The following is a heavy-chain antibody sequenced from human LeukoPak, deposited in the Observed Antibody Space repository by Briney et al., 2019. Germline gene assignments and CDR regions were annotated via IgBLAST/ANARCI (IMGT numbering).Heavy chain of an antibody. CDR3: ARALFGNNRVSFTEFDF. CDR1: GYSFNAYA. J-gene: IGHJ4*02. CDR2: IRTYNGET. V-gene: IGHV1-18*01. D-gene: IGHD1-14*01. Sequence: ASVKVSCNASGYSFNAYAMIWVRQAPGQGLEWMGWIRTYNGETHYAEKLQGRVTMTTDTSTSTAYMELRSLTSDDTAVYYCARALFGNNRVSFTEFDFWGQGTLVTVSS.